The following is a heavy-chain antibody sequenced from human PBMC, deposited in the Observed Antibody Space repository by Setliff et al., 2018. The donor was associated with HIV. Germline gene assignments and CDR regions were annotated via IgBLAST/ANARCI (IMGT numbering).Heavy chain of an antibody. CDR3: TADRASVWYGH. V-gene: IGHV4-39*07. Sequence: LSLTCTVSGDSSGINYWAWIRQPPGKGLEWIGSVSYAGTTYYNPSLEGRVSISFDSSKNQFSLRLRSMAAADAATYYCTADRASVWYGHWGQGTLVTVSS. CDR2: VSYAGTT. J-gene: IGHJ5*02. D-gene: IGHD6-19*01. CDR1: GDSSGINY.